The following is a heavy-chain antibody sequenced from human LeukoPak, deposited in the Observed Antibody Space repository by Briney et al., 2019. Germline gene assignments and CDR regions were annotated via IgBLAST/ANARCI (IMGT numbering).Heavy chain of an antibody. D-gene: IGHD5-18*01. Sequence: PGGSLRLSCAASGFTFSDYYMSWIRQAPGKGLEWVSYISSSGSTIYYADSVKGRFTISRDNAKNSLYLQMNSLRAEDTAVYYCAKGNVDTAMVEDYWGQGTLVTVSS. J-gene: IGHJ4*02. V-gene: IGHV3-11*04. CDR2: ISSSGSTI. CDR1: GFTFSDYY. CDR3: AKGNVDTAMVEDY.